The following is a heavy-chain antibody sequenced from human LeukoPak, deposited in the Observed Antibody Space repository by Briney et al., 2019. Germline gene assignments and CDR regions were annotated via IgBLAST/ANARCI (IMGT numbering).Heavy chain of an antibody. V-gene: IGHV1-18*01. CDR2: ISAYNGNT. CDR3: ARDTRAPYSGTYYSSINDAFAI. D-gene: IGHD1-26*01. J-gene: IGHJ3*02. CDR1: GYTFTNYG. Sequence: ASVKVSCKASGYTFTNYGISWVRQAPGHGLEWMGWISAYNGNTNYAQKLQGRVTMTTDTSTSTAYMELRSLRSEDTAVYYCARDTRAPYSGTYYSSINDAFAIWGQGTMVTVS.